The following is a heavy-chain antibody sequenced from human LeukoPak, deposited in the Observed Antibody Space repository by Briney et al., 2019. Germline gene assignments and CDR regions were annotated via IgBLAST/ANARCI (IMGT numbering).Heavy chain of an antibody. CDR2: IYYSGST. Sequence: SATLSLTCTVSGGSIRSSSYYWGWIRQPPGKGLEWIGSIYYSGSTYYNASLKSRGTISVDTSKNQFSLKLNSVTAADTAVYFCARQVVAVAGTGYFDYWGQGTLVTVSS. J-gene: IGHJ4*02. CDR1: GGSIRSSSYY. CDR3: ARQVVAVAGTGYFDY. D-gene: IGHD6-19*01. V-gene: IGHV4-39*01.